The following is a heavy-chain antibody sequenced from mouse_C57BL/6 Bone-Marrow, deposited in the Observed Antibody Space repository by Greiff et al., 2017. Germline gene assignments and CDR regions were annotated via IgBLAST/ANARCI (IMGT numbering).Heavy chain of an antibody. V-gene: IGHV2-2*01. CDR3: ARRTTTMVTPYYAMDY. CDR2: IWSGGST. J-gene: IGHJ4*01. Sequence: VQLQQSGPGLVQPSQSLSITCTVSGFSLTSYGVHWVRQSPGKGLEWLGVIWSGGSTDYNAAFISRLSISKDNSKSQVFFKMNSLRADDTAIYYCARRTTTMVTPYYAMDYWGQGTSVTVSS. CDR1: GFSLTSYG. D-gene: IGHD2-2*01.